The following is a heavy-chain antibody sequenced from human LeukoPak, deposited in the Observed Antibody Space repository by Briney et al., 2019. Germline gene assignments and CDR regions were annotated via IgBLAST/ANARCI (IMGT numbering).Heavy chain of an antibody. V-gene: IGHV6-1*01. CDR3: ARDPGYSSSWQLDY. D-gene: IGHD6-13*01. CDR2: TYYRYKWYN. J-gene: IGHJ4*02. CDR1: GDSFPSNSAA. Sequence: SQTLSLTCAICGDSFPSNSAAWNWIRQSPSRGLEWLGRTYYRYKWYNDYAVSVKSRITINPDTSKNQFSLQLNSVTPEDTAVYYCARDPGYSSSWQLDYWGEGTLVTVSS.